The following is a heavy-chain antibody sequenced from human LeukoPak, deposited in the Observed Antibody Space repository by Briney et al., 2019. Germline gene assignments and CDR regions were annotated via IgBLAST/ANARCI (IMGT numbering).Heavy chain of an antibody. V-gene: IGHV3-64D*09. CDR2: ISGKRDTT. CDR1: GFTFNIHT. J-gene: IGHJ4*02. Sequence: GGSLRLSCSASGFTFNIHTMHWVRQAPGKGLEYVSSISGKRDTTYYADSVKGTFTISRDNSKNTLYLQMSSLRPEDTAVYYCVKDQSGGWAFAYWGRGTLVTVPA. CDR3: VKDQSGGWAFAY. D-gene: IGHD2-15*01.